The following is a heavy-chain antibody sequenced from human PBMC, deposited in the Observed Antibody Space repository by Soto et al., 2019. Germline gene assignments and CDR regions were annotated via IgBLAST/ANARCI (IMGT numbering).Heavy chain of an antibody. CDR1: GGSFRGYY. J-gene: IGHJ4*02. CDR3: ARGDFGRSE. CDR2: INHSGST. V-gene: IGHV4-34*01. D-gene: IGHD3-3*01. Sequence: SETQSLTCAVYGGSFRGYYWSWIRQPPGKGLEWIGEINHSGSTNYNPSLKSRVTISVDTSKNQFSLKLIFLTAADTAVYYCARGDFGRSEWGQGTLVTVSS.